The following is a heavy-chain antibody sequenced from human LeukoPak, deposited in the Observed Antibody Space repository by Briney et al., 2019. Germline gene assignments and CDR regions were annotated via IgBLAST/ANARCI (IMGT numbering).Heavy chain of an antibody. CDR3: ARDTNYDILTGHNWFDP. V-gene: IGHV1-46*01. J-gene: IGHJ5*02. D-gene: IGHD3-9*01. CDR1: GYTFTSYY. CDR2: INPSGGST. Sequence: ASVTVSCKASGYTFTSYYMHWVRQAPGQGLEWMGMINPSGGSTSYAQKFQGRVTMTRDTSTSTVYMELSSLRSEDTAVYYCARDTNYDILTGHNWFDPWGQGTLVTVSS.